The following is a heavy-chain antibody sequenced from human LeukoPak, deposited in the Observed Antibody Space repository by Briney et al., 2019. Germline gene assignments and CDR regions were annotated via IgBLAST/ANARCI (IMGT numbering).Heavy chain of an antibody. D-gene: IGHD3-9*01. CDR2: ISWNSGSI. CDR3: AKGDYGILTGYSDY. CDR1: GFTFDDYA. Sequence: PGRSLRLSCAASGFTFDDYAMHWVRQAPGKGLEWVSGISWNSGSIGYADSVKGRFTISRDNAKNSLYLQMNSLRAEGTALYYCAKGDYGILTGYSDYWGQGTLVTVSS. V-gene: IGHV3-9*01. J-gene: IGHJ4*02.